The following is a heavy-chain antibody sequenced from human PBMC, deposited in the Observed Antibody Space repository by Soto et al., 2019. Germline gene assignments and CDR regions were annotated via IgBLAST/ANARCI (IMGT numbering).Heavy chain of an antibody. V-gene: IGHV4-39*01. J-gene: IGHJ6*02. CDR3: VGQASIGILDF. CDR1: GCSISSSSYY. D-gene: IGHD6-6*01. CDR2: IYYSGST. Sequence: SETLSHTGTVSGCSISSSSYYWGWIRQPPGRGLEWIGSIYYSGSTYYNPSLKSRVTISVDTSKNQFSLKLSSVTAADTAVYYCVGQASIGILDFCCQGTIVTVFS.